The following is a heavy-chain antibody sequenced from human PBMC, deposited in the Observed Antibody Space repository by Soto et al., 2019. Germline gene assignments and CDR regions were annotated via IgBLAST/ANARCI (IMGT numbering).Heavy chain of an antibody. V-gene: IGHV4-39*01. CDR3: ATNYAYYYYYGMDV. CDR2: IYYSGST. Sequence: SETLSLTCTVSGGSISSSSYCWGWIRQPPGKGLEWIGSIYYSGSTYYNPSLKSRVTISVDTSKNQFSLKLSSVTAADTAVYYCATNYAYYYYYGMDVWGQGTTVTV. J-gene: IGHJ6*02. D-gene: IGHD4-4*01. CDR1: GGSISSSSYC.